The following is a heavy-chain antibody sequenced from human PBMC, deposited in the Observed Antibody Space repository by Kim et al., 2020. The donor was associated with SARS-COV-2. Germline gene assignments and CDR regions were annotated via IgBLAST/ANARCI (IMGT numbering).Heavy chain of an antibody. Sequence: GGSLRLSCTASGVTFRNSAMSWVRQAPGKGLEWVSGIFGSGYGKYYADSVRGRFTISRDNFKDTLSLEMTDLRAEDTAVYYCVRHLHVTGVSVYWYFELWGRATLVTVSS. D-gene: IGHD2-8*01. CDR2: IFGSGYGK. CDR3: VRHLHVTGVSVYWYFEL. V-gene: IGHV3-23*05. J-gene: IGHJ2*01. CDR1: GVTFRNSA.